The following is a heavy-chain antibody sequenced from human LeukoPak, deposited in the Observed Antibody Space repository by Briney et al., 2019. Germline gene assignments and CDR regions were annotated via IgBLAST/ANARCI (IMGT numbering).Heavy chain of an antibody. CDR1: GYILTNNW. D-gene: IGHD1-26*01. V-gene: IGHV5-51*01. CDR3: ARRGLSLPNGAFDI. J-gene: IGHJ3*02. Sequence: GESLKISCKISGYILTNNWIGWVRQMPGKGLEWMGIIYPGDSDTRYSPSFQGQVTISADKSISTAYLQWSSLKASDTAMYYCARRGLSLPNGAFDIWGQGTMVTVSS. CDR2: IYPGDSDT.